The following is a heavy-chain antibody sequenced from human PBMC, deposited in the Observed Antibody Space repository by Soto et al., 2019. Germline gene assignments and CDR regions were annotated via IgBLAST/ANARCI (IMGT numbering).Heavy chain of an antibody. D-gene: IGHD4-17*01. CDR2: LLHVFTTA. Sequence: QVQLVQSGAEVKKPGSSVKVSCKASGGSFSTYGISWVRQAPGQGLEWMGGLLHVFTTAKYAQKFQGRVSITADVCTYTSYMELCRLRSEDTVVYFCARDGVDLSMTTVRHGALDIWGQGTVVTVCS. J-gene: IGHJ3*02. CDR1: GGSFSTYG. CDR3: ARDGVDLSMTTVRHGALDI. V-gene: IGHV1-69*01.